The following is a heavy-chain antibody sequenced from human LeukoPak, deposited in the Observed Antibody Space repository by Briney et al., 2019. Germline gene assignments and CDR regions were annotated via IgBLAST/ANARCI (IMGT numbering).Heavy chain of an antibody. J-gene: IGHJ6*02. CDR3: AKSQSHYDILTGYTRGYYYYGMDV. Sequence: GGSLRLSCAASGFTFSSYSMNWVRQAPGKGLVWVSSIDISSSYIYYADSVKGRFTISRDNSKNTLYLQMNSLRAEDTAVYYCAKSQSHYDILTGYTRGYYYYGMDVWGQGTTVTVSS. D-gene: IGHD3-9*01. CDR2: IDISSSYI. V-gene: IGHV3-21*04. CDR1: GFTFSSYS.